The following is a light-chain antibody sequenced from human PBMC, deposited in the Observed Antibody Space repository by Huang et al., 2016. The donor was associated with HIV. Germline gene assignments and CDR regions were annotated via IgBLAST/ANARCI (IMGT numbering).Light chain of an antibody. CDR1: QSVSSN. Sequence: EIVMTQSPATLSVSPGGRATLSCRASQSVSSNLAWYQQKPGQAPRLLIYGTSTRATGIPARVSGRGSGTEFTLTISSLQSEDFAVYYCQQYNNWPYTFGQGTKLEIK. J-gene: IGKJ2*01. V-gene: IGKV3-15*01. CDR3: QQYNNWPYT. CDR2: GTS.